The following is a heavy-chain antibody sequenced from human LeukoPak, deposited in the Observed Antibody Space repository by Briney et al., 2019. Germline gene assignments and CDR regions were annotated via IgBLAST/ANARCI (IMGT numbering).Heavy chain of an antibody. V-gene: IGHV4-59*12. CDR2: IYYSGTT. CDR1: GGSISSYY. D-gene: IGHD4-17*01. Sequence: SETLSLTCTVSGGSISSYYWSWIRQPPGKGLEWIGYIYYSGTTNYNPSLKSRVTISVDTSKNQFSLKLSSVTAADTAVYYCARGPHDYGDYERYFDYWGQGTLVTVSS. J-gene: IGHJ4*02. CDR3: ARGPHDYGDYERYFDY.